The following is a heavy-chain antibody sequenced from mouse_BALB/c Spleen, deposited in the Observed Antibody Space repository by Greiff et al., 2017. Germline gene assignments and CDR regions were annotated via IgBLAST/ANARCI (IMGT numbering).Heavy chain of an antibody. D-gene: IGHD1-1*02. J-gene: IGHJ2*01. CDR3: ARSALWDYFDY. CDR2: ISYSGST. V-gene: IGHV3-2*02. Sequence: ESGPGLVKPSQSLSLTCTVTGYSITSDYAWNWIRQFPGNKLEWMGYISYSGSTSYNPSLKSRISITRDTSKNQFFLQLNSVTTEDTATYYCARSALWDYFDYWGQGTTLTVSS. CDR1: GYSITSDYA.